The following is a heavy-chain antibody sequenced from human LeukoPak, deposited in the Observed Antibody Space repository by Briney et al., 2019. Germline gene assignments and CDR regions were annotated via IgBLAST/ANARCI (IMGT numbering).Heavy chain of an antibody. CDR2: ISYDGSNK. D-gene: IGHD4-17*01. CDR3: ARPNVLYDYGDYGLFDY. CDR1: GFNFNYAW. J-gene: IGHJ4*02. V-gene: IGHV3-30*03. Sequence: GGSLRLSCAASGFNFNYAWMNWVRQAPGKGLEWVAVISYDGSNKYYADSVKGRFTISRDNSKNTLYLQMNSLRAEDTAVYYCARPNVLYDYGDYGLFDYWGQGTLVTVSS.